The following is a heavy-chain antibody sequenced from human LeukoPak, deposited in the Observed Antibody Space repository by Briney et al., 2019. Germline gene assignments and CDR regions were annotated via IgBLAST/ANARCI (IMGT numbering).Heavy chain of an antibody. J-gene: IGHJ4*02. CDR3: AKYVWGSYPTFEDY. CDR1: GGSISSYY. CDR2: ISYSGST. V-gene: IGHV4-59*01. Sequence: TSETLSLTCTVSGGSISSYYWSWIRQPPGKGLEWIGYISYSGSTHYNPSLKSRVTISVDTSKNQFSLKLSSVTAADTAVYYCAKYVWGSYPTFEDYWGQGTLVTVSS. D-gene: IGHD3-16*02.